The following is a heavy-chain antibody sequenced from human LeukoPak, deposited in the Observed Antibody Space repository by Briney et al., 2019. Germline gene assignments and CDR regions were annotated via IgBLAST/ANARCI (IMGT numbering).Heavy chain of an antibody. D-gene: IGHD3-22*01. CDR2: IYYSGNT. CDR1: GGSIRDTTYY. J-gene: IGHJ3*02. CDR3: ARAGPYYYDSSGLPGLFGI. V-gene: IGHV4-39*07. Sequence: PSETLSLTCTVSGGSIRDTTYYWGWIRQPPGKGLEWIGSIYYSGNTYYNPSLMSRVTISVDTSKNQFSLNLSSVTAADTAVYYCARAGPYYYDSSGLPGLFGIWGQGTMVTVSS.